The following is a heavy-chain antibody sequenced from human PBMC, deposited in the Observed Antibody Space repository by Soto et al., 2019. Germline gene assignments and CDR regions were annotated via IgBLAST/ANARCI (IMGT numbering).Heavy chain of an antibody. CDR1: GFSFNRFV. D-gene: IGHD3-16*01. CDR2: IWYDENNN. V-gene: IGHV3-33*01. Sequence: QVQLVESGGGVVQPGRSLRLSCAASGFSFNRFVMHWVRQAPGKGLEWVATIWYDENNNKYVDSVNCRFTISRDNSRSTLSLQMNSLRAEDTAVYYCARGSRAWGSFDNWGQGTLVTVSS. CDR3: ARGSRAWGSFDN. J-gene: IGHJ4*02.